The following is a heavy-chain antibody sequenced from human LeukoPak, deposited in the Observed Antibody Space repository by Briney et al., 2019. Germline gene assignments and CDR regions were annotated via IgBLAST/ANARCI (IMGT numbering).Heavy chain of an antibody. V-gene: IGHV3-23*01. CDR2: ISGGGETT. D-gene: IGHD6-19*01. CDR3: VREAGCGWPLDY. Sequence: GASLRLSCATSGFDFGGACGMGWVRQAPEKGLEWVSTISGGGETTHYADSVKGRLTISRDNARNTLYLQIDRLRPEDTAIYYCVREAGCGWPLDYWGRGTLVTVSS. J-gene: IGHJ4*02. CDR1: GFDFGGACG.